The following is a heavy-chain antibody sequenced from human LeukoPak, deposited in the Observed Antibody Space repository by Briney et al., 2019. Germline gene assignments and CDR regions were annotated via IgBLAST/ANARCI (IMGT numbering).Heavy chain of an antibody. CDR3: ARDLDIVVVVAATEAFDP. V-gene: IGHV4-61*02. CDR1: GGSISSGSYY. CDR2: IHTSGST. J-gene: IGHJ5*02. Sequence: PSDTLSLICTVSGGSISSGSYYWSWIRQPAGKGLELIGRIHTSGSTNYNPSRKSRVTISVDTSKNQSSLKLSSVTAADTAVYYCARDLDIVVVVAATEAFDPWGQGTLVTVSS. D-gene: IGHD2-15*01.